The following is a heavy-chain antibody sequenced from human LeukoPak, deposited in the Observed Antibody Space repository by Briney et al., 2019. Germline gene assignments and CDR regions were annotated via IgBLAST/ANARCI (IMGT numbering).Heavy chain of an antibody. D-gene: IGHD1-26*01. CDR3: ARGSGRYLATDGFDI. Sequence: PGGSLRLSCAGPGFTFSSYSMNWVRQAPGKGLEWVSYISSSSGSIYYADSVKGRFTISRDNAKNSLYLQMSSLRAEDTAVYYCARGSGRYLATDGFDIWGQGTMVTVSS. CDR1: GFTFSSYS. J-gene: IGHJ3*02. CDR2: ISSSSGSI. V-gene: IGHV3-48*01.